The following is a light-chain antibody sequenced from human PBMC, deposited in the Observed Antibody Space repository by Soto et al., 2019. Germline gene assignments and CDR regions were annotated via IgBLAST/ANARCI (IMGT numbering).Light chain of an antibody. J-gene: IGKJ3*01. CDR3: QQYGSSPPWFT. CDR2: GAS. Sequence: EIVLTQSPGTLSLTTGERATLSCRASQSVSSSYLAWYQQKPGQAPRLLIYGASSRATGIPDRFSGSGSGTDFTLTISRLEPEAFAVYYCQQYGSSPPWFTFGPGTKVDIK. CDR1: QSVSSSY. V-gene: IGKV3-20*01.